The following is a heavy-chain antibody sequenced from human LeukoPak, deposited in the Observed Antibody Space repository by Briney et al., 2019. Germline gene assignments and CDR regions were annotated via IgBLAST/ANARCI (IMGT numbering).Heavy chain of an antibody. Sequence: EASVKVSCKASGYTFTSYGISWVRQAPGQGLEWMGWISAYNGNTNYAQKLQGRVTMTTDTSTSTAYMELRSLRSDDTAVYYCARDRDYGDHVRFDYWGQGTLVTVSS. CDR3: ARDRDYGDHVRFDY. D-gene: IGHD4-17*01. CDR2: ISAYNGNT. J-gene: IGHJ4*02. V-gene: IGHV1-18*01. CDR1: GYTFTSYG.